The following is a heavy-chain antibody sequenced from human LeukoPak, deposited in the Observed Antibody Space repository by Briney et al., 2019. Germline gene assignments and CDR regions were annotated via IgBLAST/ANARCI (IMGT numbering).Heavy chain of an antibody. V-gene: IGHV3-23*01. D-gene: IGHD4-11*01. CDR2: FSGGDGST. Sequence: PGGSLRLSCAASGFTFSSYAMSWVRQAPGKGLEWVSTFSGGDGSTYYADSVKGRFTISKDNSKNTLFLQMNSLRAEDTAVYYCAKDRAVSTAHYYYGMDVWGQGTTVTVSS. CDR1: GFTFSSYA. CDR3: AKDRAVSTAHYYYGMDV. J-gene: IGHJ6*02.